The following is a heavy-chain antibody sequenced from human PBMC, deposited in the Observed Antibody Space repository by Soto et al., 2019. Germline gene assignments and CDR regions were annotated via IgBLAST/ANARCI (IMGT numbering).Heavy chain of an antibody. Sequence: SETLSLTCIVSGGSISNRTSYWGWIRQPPGKGLEWIGGIYYSGSTYYNPSLKSRVTISVDTSKNQFSLKLSSVTAADTAVYYCASQQLVHYYYGMDVWGQGTTVTVSS. J-gene: IGHJ6*02. CDR1: GGSISNRTSY. D-gene: IGHD6-13*01. CDR2: IYYSGST. V-gene: IGHV4-39*01. CDR3: ASQQLVHYYYGMDV.